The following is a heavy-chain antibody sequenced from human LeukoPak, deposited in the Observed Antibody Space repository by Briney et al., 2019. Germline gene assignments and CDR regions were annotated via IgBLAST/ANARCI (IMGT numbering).Heavy chain of an antibody. CDR2: ISGSGRDT. CDR1: GLTFPRYA. Sequence: GGSLRLSRAASGLTFPRYAFAWVRQAPGRGLQWVSGISGSGRDTFYSDSVKSRFTISRDNSKNTHYLQVSSLTAEDTAVYYCAKWGDFWTGLNNWYFELWGRGTLVTVSS. V-gene: IGHV3-23*01. J-gene: IGHJ2*01. CDR3: AKWGDFWTGLNNWYFEL. D-gene: IGHD3/OR15-3a*01.